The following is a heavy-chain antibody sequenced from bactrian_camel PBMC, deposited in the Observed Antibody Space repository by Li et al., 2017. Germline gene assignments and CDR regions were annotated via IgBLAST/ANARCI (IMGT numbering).Heavy chain of an antibody. CDR1: GFTFSSYD. J-gene: IGHJ6*01. Sequence: VQLVESGGDLVQPGGSLRLSCAASGFTFSSYDMSWVRQAPGKGPEWVSSIDAGGTTTRYSDSVKGRFTISRDNAKNTLYLQMNSLKTEDTAVYYCTFGVWGQGTQVTVS. V-gene: IGHV3S31*01. CDR3: TFGV. CDR2: IDAGGTTT.